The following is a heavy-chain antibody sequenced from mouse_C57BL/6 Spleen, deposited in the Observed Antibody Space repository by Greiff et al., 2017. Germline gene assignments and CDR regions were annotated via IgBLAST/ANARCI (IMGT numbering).Heavy chain of an antibody. CDR1: GYTFTSYW. CDR3: ARDYGSSYGGAMDY. V-gene: IGHV1-64*01. Sequence: VQLQQPGAELVKPGASVKLSCKASGYTFTSYWMHWVKQRPGQGLEWIGMIHPNSGSTNYHEKFKSKATLTVDKSYSTADMQLSSLTSEDGAGYYWARDYGSSYGGAMDYWGQGTSGTVSS. D-gene: IGHD1-1*01. CDR2: IHPNSGST. J-gene: IGHJ4*01.